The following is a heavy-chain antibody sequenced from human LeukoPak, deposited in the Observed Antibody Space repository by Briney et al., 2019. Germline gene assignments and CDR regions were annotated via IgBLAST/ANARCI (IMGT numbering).Heavy chain of an antibody. CDR2: MNPNNGST. V-gene: IGHV1-8*01. D-gene: IGHD2-15*01. CDR1: GYTFTIHD. J-gene: IGHJ1*01. CDR3: ARGGYCSGGSCYFDH. Sequence: ASVNVSRKASGYTFTIHDINWVRQATGQGLEWVGWMNPNNGSTGYAQRFQGRVTMTRNTSITTAYMELSSLRSEDTAVYYCARGGYCSGGSCYFDHWGQGTLVTVCS.